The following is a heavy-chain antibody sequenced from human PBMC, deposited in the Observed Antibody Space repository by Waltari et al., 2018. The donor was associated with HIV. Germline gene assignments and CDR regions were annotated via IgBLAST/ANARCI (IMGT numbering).Heavy chain of an antibody. Sequence: QMQLQQWGAGPLKPSETLSLTCAVHGGSFSGYYWSWIRQPPGKGLEWIGEISPSRSTKYNPSRKSRVTISVDTSKNQFSLRLKSVTAADTAVFYCASRGAPTPVTTDSWGQGTLVIVSS. CDR2: ISPSRST. CDR3: ASRGAPTPVTTDS. J-gene: IGHJ5*01. CDR1: GGSFSGYY. V-gene: IGHV4-34*01. D-gene: IGHD4-17*01.